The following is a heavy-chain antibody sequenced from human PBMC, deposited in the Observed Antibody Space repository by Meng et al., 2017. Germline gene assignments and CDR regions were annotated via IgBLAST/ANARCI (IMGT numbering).Heavy chain of an antibody. D-gene: IGHD3-9*01. J-gene: IGHJ4*02. Sequence: GESLKISCAASGFTFSSYWMSWVRQAPGKGLEWVANIKQDGSEKYYVDSVKGRFTISRDNAKNSLYLQMNSLRAEDTAVYYCARGRKDYDILTGYYTKFDYWGQGTRVTVSS. CDR3: ARGRKDYDILTGYYTKFDY. CDR2: IKQDGSEK. CDR1: GFTFSSYW. V-gene: IGHV3-7*01.